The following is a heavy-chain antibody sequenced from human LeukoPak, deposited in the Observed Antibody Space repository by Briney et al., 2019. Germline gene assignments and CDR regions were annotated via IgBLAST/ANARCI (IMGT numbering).Heavy chain of an antibody. CDR3: ARRMSYYYGSGSYSY. V-gene: IGHV4-39*07. Sequence: SETLSLTCTVSGGSISSSSYYWGWIRQPPGKGLEWIGEINHSGSTNYNPSLKSRVTISVDTSKNQFSLKLSSVTAADTAVYYCARRMSYYYGSGSYSYWGQGTLVTVSS. CDR2: INHSGST. CDR1: GGSISSSSYY. J-gene: IGHJ4*02. D-gene: IGHD3-10*01.